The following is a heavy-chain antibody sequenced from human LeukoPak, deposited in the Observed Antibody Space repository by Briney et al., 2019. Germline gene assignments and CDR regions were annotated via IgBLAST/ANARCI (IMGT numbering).Heavy chain of an antibody. Sequence: GSLRLSCAASGFALSSHWMTWVRQVPGRGPEWVANVNRDGSETYYLDSVKGRFTISKDNAKNSLYLQMNSLRAEDTALYHCARNNGMDVWGQGTMVIVSS. CDR3: ARNNGMDV. J-gene: IGHJ6*02. CDR2: VNRDGSET. CDR1: GFALSSHW. V-gene: IGHV3-7*03.